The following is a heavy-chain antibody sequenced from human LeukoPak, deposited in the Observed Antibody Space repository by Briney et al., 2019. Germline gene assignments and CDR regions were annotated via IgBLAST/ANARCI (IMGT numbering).Heavy chain of an antibody. V-gene: IGHV3-30*01. Sequence: GGSLRLSCAAAGFTFSSYAMHWVRQAPGKGLEWVAVISYDGTITYYADSVKGRFTNSRDNPKNTLYLQLNSLRAEDTAIYYCARDSTYYYDSGSSGPHYFDSWGQGTLVTVSS. CDR2: ISYDGTIT. CDR3: ARDSTYYYDSGSSGPHYFDS. J-gene: IGHJ4*02. CDR1: GFTFSSYA. D-gene: IGHD3-10*01.